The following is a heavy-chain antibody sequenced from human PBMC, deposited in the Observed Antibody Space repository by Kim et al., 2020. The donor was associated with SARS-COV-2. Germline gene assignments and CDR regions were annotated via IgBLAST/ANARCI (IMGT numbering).Heavy chain of an antibody. CDR3: VRHGPLTRVYYVMDV. V-gene: IGHV4-39*01. CDR1: GDSISRNSHY. Sequence: SETLSLTCSVSGDSISRNSHYWGWVRQPPGRGLEWIASMYYSGTTYRNPSLKSRVIVAVDTSRNKLSLKLSSVTAADTGTYYCVRHGPLTRVYYVMDVWGQGTTVTVSS. CDR2: MYYSGTT. J-gene: IGHJ6*02.